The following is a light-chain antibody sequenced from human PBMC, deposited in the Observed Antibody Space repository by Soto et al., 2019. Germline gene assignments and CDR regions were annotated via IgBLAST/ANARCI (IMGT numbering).Light chain of an antibody. Sequence: DIQMTQSPSTLSASVGDRVTITCRASQSISSWLSWYQQKPGKAPKLLIYDASSLESGVPSRFSGSGSGTEFTLTISSLQPEYFATYYGQQYNSYSTFGQGTKLEIK. J-gene: IGKJ2*01. CDR3: QQYNSYST. CDR2: DAS. CDR1: QSISSW. V-gene: IGKV1-5*01.